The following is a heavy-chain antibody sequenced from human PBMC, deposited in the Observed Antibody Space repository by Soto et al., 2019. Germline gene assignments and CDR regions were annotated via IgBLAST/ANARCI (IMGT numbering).Heavy chain of an antibody. CDR2: INQDGSEK. D-gene: IGHD5-12*01. CDR3: ARGPGGGNDGTFNY. J-gene: IGHJ4*02. Sequence: EVQLVESGGGLVQPGGSLRLSCAASGFTFRNFWMKWVRRAPVKGLEWVANINQDGSEKNYVDSVRGRFTISRDNAKNSLYLQVSSLRAEDTAIYYCARGPGGGNDGTFNYWGQGILVTVSS. CDR1: GFTFRNFW. V-gene: IGHV3-7*05.